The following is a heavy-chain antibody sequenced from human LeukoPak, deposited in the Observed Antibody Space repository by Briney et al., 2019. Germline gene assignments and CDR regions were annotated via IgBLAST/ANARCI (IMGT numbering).Heavy chain of an antibody. Sequence: PGGSLRLSYAASGFRFDDYAMHWVRQAPGKGLEWVSGITWNSRDIGYADSVKGRFTISRDNAKKSLFLQMNSLRPEDTALYYCTKRSGGRSIAASTDYYYDMDVWGQGTTVTVAS. CDR3: TKRSGGRSIAASTDYYYDMDV. CDR2: ITWNSRDI. D-gene: IGHD6-13*01. CDR1: GFRFDDYA. J-gene: IGHJ6*02. V-gene: IGHV3-9*01.